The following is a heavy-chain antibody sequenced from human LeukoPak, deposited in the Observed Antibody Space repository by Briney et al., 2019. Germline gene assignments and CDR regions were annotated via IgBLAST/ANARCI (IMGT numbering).Heavy chain of an antibody. D-gene: IGHD4-17*01. J-gene: IGHJ3*02. CDR1: GYTFSSYD. Sequence: ASVKVSCKASGYTFSSYDINWVRQATGQGLEWMGWMNPNSGNTGYAQKFQGRVTMTRNTSISTAYMELSSLRSEDTAVYYCARDQQLRGIDAFDIWGQGTMVTVSS. CDR3: ARDQQLRGIDAFDI. V-gene: IGHV1-8*01. CDR2: MNPNSGNT.